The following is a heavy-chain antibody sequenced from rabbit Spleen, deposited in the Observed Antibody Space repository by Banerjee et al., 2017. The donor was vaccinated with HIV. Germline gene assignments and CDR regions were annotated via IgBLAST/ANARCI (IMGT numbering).Heavy chain of an antibody. CDR1: GVSFSSSSY. Sequence: QSLEESGGDLVKPGASLTLTCTASGVSFSSSSYMCWVRQAPGKGLEWIACIDTSNGDTDYANWPKGRFTISKTSSTTVTLQMTSLTAADTATYFSARSLGDVRGSGLDLWGPGTLVTVS. J-gene: IGHJ3*01. D-gene: IGHD2-1*01. CDR3: ARSLGDVRGSGLDL. CDR2: IDTSNGDT. V-gene: IGHV1S40*01.